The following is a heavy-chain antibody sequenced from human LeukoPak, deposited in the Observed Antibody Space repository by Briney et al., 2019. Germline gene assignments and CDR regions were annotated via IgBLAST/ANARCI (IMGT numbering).Heavy chain of an antibody. CDR1: GGSISSYY. V-gene: IGHV4-59*01. Sequence: NPSETLSLTCTVSGGSISSYYWSWIRQPPGKGLEWIGYIYYSGSTNYNPSLKSRVTISVDTSKNQFSLKLSSVTAADTAVYYCASSGRSYYFDYWGQGTLVTVSS. CDR2: IYYSGST. CDR3: ASSGRSYYFDY. J-gene: IGHJ4*02. D-gene: IGHD6-19*01.